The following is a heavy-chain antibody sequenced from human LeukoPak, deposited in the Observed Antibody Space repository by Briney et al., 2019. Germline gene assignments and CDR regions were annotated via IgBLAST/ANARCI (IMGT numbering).Heavy chain of an antibody. CDR3: ARDRSSYDYYFDH. CDR2: ISYDGSNK. D-gene: IGHD5-12*01. V-gene: IGHV3-30-3*01. J-gene: IGHJ4*02. CDR1: GFTFSNYA. Sequence: GGSLRLSCAASGFTFSNYAMHWVRQAPGKGLEWVAVISYDGSNKYYADSVKGRFTISRDNSKNTLYLQMNSLRAEDTAVFYCARDRSSYDYYFDHWGQGTLVTVFS.